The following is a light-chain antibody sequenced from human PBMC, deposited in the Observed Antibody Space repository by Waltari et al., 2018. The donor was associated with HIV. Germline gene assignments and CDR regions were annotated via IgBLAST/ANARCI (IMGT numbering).Light chain of an antibody. CDR1: SSDVGGYKY. J-gene: IGLJ2*01. CDR3: SSYAGSNTDVV. CDR2: EVS. Sequence: QSALTQPPSASGSPGQSVTISCTGTSSDVGGYKYVSWYQQHPGKAPKLMIYEVSKRPSGVPDRFSGSKSGNTASLTVSGLQAEDEADYYCSSYAGSNTDVVFGGGTKLTVL. V-gene: IGLV2-8*01.